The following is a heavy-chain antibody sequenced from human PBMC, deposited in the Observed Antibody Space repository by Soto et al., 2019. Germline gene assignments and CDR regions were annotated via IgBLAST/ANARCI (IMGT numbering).Heavy chain of an antibody. D-gene: IGHD3-3*01. CDR3: ATKFPPPGVSFWSGNDAFNI. CDR2: IYYSGNA. V-gene: IGHV4-39*01. CDR1: GGNSISISGS. Sequence: SVTQRVTWTVAGGNSISISGSWGSISKPPGKGLEWIGSIYYSGNAYYNPSLKSRVTVSVDTSKNQFSLKLSSVTAADTAVYYCATKFPPPGVSFWSGNDAFNIWGQGTMVTVSS. J-gene: IGHJ3*02.